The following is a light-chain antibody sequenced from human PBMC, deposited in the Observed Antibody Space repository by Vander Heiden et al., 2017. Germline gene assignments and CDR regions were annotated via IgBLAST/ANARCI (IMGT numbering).Light chain of an antibody. Sequence: QVVLTQSPSASASLGGSVKLTCTVSSGHSSYAVAWHQQQPETGPRYLLLLNSDGSHSKGDGIPYCGSGSSSAAARSLTISSLQSEDDSYYYCQTWTTGIWVFGTGTKVTVL. CDR3: QTWTTGIWV. J-gene: IGLJ1*01. CDR1: SGHSSYA. V-gene: IGLV4-69*01. CDR2: LNSDGSH.